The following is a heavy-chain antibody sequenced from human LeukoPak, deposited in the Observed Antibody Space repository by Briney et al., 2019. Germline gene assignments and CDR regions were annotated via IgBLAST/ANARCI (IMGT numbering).Heavy chain of an antibody. V-gene: IGHV3-23*01. Sequence: GGSLRLSCAASGFTFSNAWMSWVRQAPGKGLEWVSTIIGSAVNTYYADSVKGRFTISRDNSKNTLYLQMNSLRAEDTAVYYCAREHYYFDYWGQGTLVTVSS. J-gene: IGHJ4*02. CDR1: GFTFSNAW. CDR3: AREHYYFDY. CDR2: IIGSAVNT.